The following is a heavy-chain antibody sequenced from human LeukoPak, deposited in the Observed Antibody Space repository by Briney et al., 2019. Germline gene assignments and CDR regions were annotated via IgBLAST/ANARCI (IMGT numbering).Heavy chain of an antibody. Sequence: SVKVSCKASGGTFSSYAISWVRQAPGQGLEWMGGIIPIFGTANYAQKFQGRVTITADKSTSTAYMELSSLRSEDTAVYYCARVPIRGYSGYDSWYFDLWGRGTLVTVSS. CDR1: GGTFSSYA. V-gene: IGHV1-69*06. J-gene: IGHJ2*01. D-gene: IGHD5-12*01. CDR2: IIPIFGTA. CDR3: ARVPIRGYSGYDSWYFDL.